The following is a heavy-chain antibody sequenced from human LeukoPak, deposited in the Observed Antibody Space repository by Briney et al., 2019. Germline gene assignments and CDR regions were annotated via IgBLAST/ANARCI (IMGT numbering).Heavy chain of an antibody. V-gene: IGHV3-20*04. CDR2: LNWNGGST. J-gene: IGHJ6*03. D-gene: IGHD3-10*01. Sequence: GGSLRLSCAASGFTFDDYGMSWVRQAPGKGLEWVSGLNWNGGSTGYADSVKGRFTISRDNGENSLYLQVNSLRAEDTAVYYCARHRGLNFFYYFMDVWGKGTTVIVSS. CDR3: ARHRGLNFFYYFMDV. CDR1: GFTFDDYG.